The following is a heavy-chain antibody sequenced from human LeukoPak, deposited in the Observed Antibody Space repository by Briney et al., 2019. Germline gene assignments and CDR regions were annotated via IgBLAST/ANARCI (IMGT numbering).Heavy chain of an antibody. CDR1: GYSISSGYY. V-gene: IGHV4-38-2*02. J-gene: IGHJ4*02. CDR2: IYHSGST. D-gene: IGHD5-18*01. Sequence: PSETLSLTCTVSGYSISSGYYWGWIRQPPGKGLEWIGSIYHSGSTHYSPSLKSRVTISVDMSKNQFSLKLSSVTAADTAIYYCARDASRIQLWPLWGQGTLVTVSS. CDR3: ARDASRIQLWPL.